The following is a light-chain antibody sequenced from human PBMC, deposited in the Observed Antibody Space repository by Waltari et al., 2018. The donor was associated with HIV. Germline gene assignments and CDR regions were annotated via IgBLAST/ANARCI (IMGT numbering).Light chain of an antibody. J-gene: IGKJ4*01. CDR1: QSLLHSTGYNY. V-gene: IGKV2-28*01. CDR3: MRALQTPS. Sequence: DIVMTQSPLSLPVIPGEPASITCRSSQSLLHSTGYNYLDWFLQKPGQSPQLLIELGSRRAARVPDRFSGSGSGTDFTLKISRVEAEDVGIYYCMRALQTPSFGGGTKVEIK. CDR2: LGS.